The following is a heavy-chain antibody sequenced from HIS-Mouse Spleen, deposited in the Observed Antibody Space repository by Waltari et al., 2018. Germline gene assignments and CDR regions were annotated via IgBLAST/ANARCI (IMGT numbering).Heavy chain of an antibody. J-gene: IGHJ4*02. D-gene: IGHD6-13*01. V-gene: IGHV4-34*01. Sequence: QVQLQQWGAGLLKPSETQSLTCAVYGGSFSGYYWSWIRQPPGKGLEWIGEINHSGSTNYNPSLKSRVTISVDTSKNQFSLKLSSVTAADTAVYYCARGPKQAFDYWGQGTLVTVSS. CDR2: INHSGST. CDR1: GGSFSGYY. CDR3: ARGPKQAFDY.